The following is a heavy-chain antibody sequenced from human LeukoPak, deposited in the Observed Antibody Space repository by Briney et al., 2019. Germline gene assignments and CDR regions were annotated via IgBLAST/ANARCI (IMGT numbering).Heavy chain of an antibody. CDR1: GFTFSSYG. Sequence: GGSLRLSCAASGFTFSSYGMHWVRRAPGKGLEWVAVISYDGSNKYYADSVKGRFTISRDSSKNTLYLQMNSLRAEDTSVYYCAKDAITALDHWGQGTLVTVSS. CDR2: ISYDGSNK. J-gene: IGHJ4*02. V-gene: IGHV3-30*18. CDR3: AKDAITALDH. D-gene: IGHD5-18*01.